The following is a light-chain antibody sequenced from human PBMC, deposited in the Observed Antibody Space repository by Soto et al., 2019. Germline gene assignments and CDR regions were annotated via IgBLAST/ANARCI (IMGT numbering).Light chain of an antibody. CDR3: CSYAGSSIFVV. Sequence: QSVLTQPASVSGSPGQSITISCTRTSSDIGTYDLVSWYQHHPGKAPKLMIYEVNQRPSGVSNRFSASKSGNTASLTISGLQAEDEADYYCCSYAGSSIFVVFGGGTKLTVL. CDR1: SSDIGTYDL. J-gene: IGLJ2*01. CDR2: EVN. V-gene: IGLV2-23*02.